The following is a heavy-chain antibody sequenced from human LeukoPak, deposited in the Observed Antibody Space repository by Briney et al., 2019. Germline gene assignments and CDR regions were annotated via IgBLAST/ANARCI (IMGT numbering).Heavy chain of an antibody. CDR1: GGSFSGYY. CDR3: ARGLDSSGWYTGYYYYGMDV. J-gene: IGHJ6*02. V-gene: IGHV4-34*01. Sequence: PSETLSLTCAVYGGSFSGYYWSWIRQPPGKGLEWIGEINHSGSTNYNPSLKSRVTISVDTSKNQFSLKLSSVTAADTAVYYCARGLDSSGWYTGYYYYGMDVWGQGTTVTVSS. D-gene: IGHD6-19*01. CDR2: INHSGST.